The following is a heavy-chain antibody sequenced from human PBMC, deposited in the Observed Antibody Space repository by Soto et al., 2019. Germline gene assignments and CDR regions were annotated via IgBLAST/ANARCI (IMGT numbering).Heavy chain of an antibody. D-gene: IGHD1-26*01. J-gene: IGHJ4*02. CDR3: ARGEPTYFDY. Sequence: GGSLRLSCAASGFTFSTYWMHWVRQAPGEGLVWLSRTTAAGTSTSSADSVKGRFTISRDNAKNTLYLQMNSLRAEDTAMYYCARGEPTYFDYWGQGILVTVSS. V-gene: IGHV3-74*01. CDR1: GFTFSTYW. CDR2: TTAAGTST.